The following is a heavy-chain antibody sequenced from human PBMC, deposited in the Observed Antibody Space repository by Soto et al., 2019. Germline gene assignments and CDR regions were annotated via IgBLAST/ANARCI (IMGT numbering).Heavy chain of an antibody. J-gene: IGHJ3*02. CDR3: ARAEGIIDAFDT. Sequence: ASVKVSCKASGYTFTSYAMHWVRQAPGQRLEWMGWINAGNGNTKYSQKFQGRVTITRDTSASTAYMELSSLRSEDTAVYYCARAEGIIDAFDTWGQGTMVTVAS. CDR2: INAGNGNT. V-gene: IGHV1-3*01. D-gene: IGHD3-16*01. CDR1: GYTFTSYA.